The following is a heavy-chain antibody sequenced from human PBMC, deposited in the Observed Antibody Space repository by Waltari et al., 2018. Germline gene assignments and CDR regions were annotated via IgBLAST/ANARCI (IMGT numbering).Heavy chain of an antibody. J-gene: IGHJ5*02. Sequence: EVQLLESGGDLVQPWGSLRLPCGPSGFTFLTHPVSWVRQAPGKGLEWVSSISVSGDTYYADSVKGRFTISRDNSDKTVYLQINRLRADDTAVYYCAKPFYNWDDPLESWGQGTLVTVSS. CDR3: AKPFYNWDDPLES. CDR2: ISVSGDT. D-gene: IGHD1-20*01. CDR1: GFTFLTHP. V-gene: IGHV3-23*01.